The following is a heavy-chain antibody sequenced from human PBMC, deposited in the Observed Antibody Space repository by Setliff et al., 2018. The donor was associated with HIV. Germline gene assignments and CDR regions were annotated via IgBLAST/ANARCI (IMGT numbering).Heavy chain of an antibody. CDR2: IYYSGST. J-gene: IGHJ4*02. CDR3: ASSLAGRTDC. CDR1: GGSISSTSYY. D-gene: IGHD6-6*01. V-gene: IGHV4-39*07. Sequence: ETLSLTCTVSGGSISSTSYYWVWIRQPPGEGLEWIGSIYYSGSTYYNPSLKSRVTISVDTSKNQFSLKLSSVTAADTAVYYCASSLAGRTDCWGQGTLVTVSS.